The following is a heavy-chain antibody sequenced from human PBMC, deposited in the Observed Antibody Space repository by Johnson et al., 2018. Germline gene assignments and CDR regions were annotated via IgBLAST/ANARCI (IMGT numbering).Heavy chain of an antibody. D-gene: IGHD3-16*01. CDR3: ARDYPFDI. Sequence: EVQLLESGGGLVQPGGSLRLSCAASGFTVSSNYMSWVRQAPGKGLEWVSVIYSGGSTYYADSVKGRFTISRDNSKNTLYLQMNSLGAEDTAVYYCARDYPFDIWGQGTMVTVSS. CDR1: GFTVSSNY. J-gene: IGHJ3*02. CDR2: IYSGGST. V-gene: IGHV3-66*02.